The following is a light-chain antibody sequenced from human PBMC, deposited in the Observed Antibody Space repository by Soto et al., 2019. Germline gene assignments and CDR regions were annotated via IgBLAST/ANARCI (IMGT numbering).Light chain of an antibody. CDR2: GAS. CDR1: QAVRSN. Sequence: ETVLTQSPVTLSVSPGERATLSCRASQAVRSNYLAWYHQKPGQAPRLLIYGASTRVTGVPARFSGSGSVTEFTLTISSLQSDDFAVYYCQQYSDWPYPFGQGTNLEIK. J-gene: IGKJ2*01. V-gene: IGKV3-15*01. CDR3: QQYSDWPYP.